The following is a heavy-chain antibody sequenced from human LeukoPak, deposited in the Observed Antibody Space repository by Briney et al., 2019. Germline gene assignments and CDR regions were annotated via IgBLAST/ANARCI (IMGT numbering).Heavy chain of an antibody. Sequence: GASVKVSCKASGYTFTSYGISWVRQAPGQGLEWMGWISAYNGNTNYAQKLQGRVTMTTDTSTSTAYMELRSLRSDDTAVYYCARGVDIVVVPAALYYFDYWGQGTLVTVSS. CDR3: ARGVDIVVVPAALYYFDY. J-gene: IGHJ4*02. V-gene: IGHV1-18*01. CDR2: ISAYNGNT. D-gene: IGHD2-2*01. CDR1: GYTFTSYG.